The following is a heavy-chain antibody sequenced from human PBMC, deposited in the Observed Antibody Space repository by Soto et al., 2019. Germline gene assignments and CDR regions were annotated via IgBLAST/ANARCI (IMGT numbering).Heavy chain of an antibody. V-gene: IGHV1-3*01. D-gene: IGHD6-19*01. CDR2: INVGNGNT. CDR3: AKRTGCYFVY. J-gene: IGHJ4*02. CDR1: GYTFTSHA. Sequence: QVQLVQSGTEVKKSGASMKISCKASGYTFTSHAVHWVRQAPGQRLEWIGWINVGNGNTKYSQTFQSRVTITRDTSANTAYMQLSSLGSEDTSVYYWAKRTGCYFVYWGQATLVTVSS.